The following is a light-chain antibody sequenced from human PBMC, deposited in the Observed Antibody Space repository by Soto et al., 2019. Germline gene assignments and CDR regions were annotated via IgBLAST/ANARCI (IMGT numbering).Light chain of an antibody. J-gene: IGKJ3*01. CDR2: AAS. CDR1: QGISSY. V-gene: IGKV1-9*01. Sequence: DIQLTQSPSFLSASVGDRVTITCRASQGISSYLAWYQQKPGKAPNLLIYAASTLQSGVPSRFSGSGSGTXXXLTISSLQPDDXATYYCQQLNNYPFTFGPGTKVDIK. CDR3: QQLNNYPFT.